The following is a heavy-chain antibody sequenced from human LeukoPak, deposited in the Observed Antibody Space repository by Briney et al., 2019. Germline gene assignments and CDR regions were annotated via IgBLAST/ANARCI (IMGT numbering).Heavy chain of an antibody. D-gene: IGHD5-12*01. Sequence: TGGSLRLSCAASGFTFSTYSIIWVRQAPGRGLDWVSSISSSSSYIYYADSVKGRFTISRDNSKNTLYLQMNSLRAEDTAVYYCAKGGHIVATITFDYWGQGTLVTVSS. CDR2: ISSSSSYI. J-gene: IGHJ4*02. V-gene: IGHV3-21*04. CDR3: AKGGHIVATITFDY. CDR1: GFTFSTYS.